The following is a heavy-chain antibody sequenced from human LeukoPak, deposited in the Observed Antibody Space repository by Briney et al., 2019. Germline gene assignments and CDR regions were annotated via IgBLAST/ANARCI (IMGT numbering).Heavy chain of an antibody. CDR2: IYTSGST. J-gene: IGHJ6*04. CDR3: ARVGKDPDV. CDR1: GGSISSGSYY. Sequence: KPSETLSLTCTVSGGSISSGSYYWSWIRQPAGKGLEWIGRIYTSGSTNYNPSLKSRVTISVDTSKNQFSLKLCSVPAADTAVYYCARVGKDPDVWGKGTTVTVSS. V-gene: IGHV4-61*02.